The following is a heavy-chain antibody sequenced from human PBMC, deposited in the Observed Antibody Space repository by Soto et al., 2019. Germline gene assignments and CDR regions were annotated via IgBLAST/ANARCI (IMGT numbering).Heavy chain of an antibody. CDR2: ISYDGSNK. Sequence: ESGGGVVQPGRSLRLSCAASGFTFSSYGMHWVRQAPGKGLEWVAVISYDGSNKYYADSVKGRFTISRDNSKNTLYLQMNSLRAEDTAVYYCAKAPVGSGYYYWGQGTLVTVSS. D-gene: IGHD3-3*01. V-gene: IGHV3-30*18. J-gene: IGHJ4*02. CDR1: GFTFSSYG. CDR3: AKAPVGSGYYY.